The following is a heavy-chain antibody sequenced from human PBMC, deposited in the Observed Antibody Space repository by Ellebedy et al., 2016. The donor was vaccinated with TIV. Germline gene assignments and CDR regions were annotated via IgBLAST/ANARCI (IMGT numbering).Heavy chain of an antibody. V-gene: IGHV3-48*02. CDR1: GFTFDNYA. J-gene: IGHJ5*01. D-gene: IGHD2-21*01. CDR2: ISSSGSTI. Sequence: PGGSLRLSCAASGFTFDNYAMNWIRQAPGKGLEWVSYISSSGSTIFYADSVKGRFSISRDNARNSLYLQMNSLRDEDTALYYCARDSRDLFTGLFHNWFDPWGQGTLVSVSS. CDR3: ARDSRDLFTGLFHNWFDP.